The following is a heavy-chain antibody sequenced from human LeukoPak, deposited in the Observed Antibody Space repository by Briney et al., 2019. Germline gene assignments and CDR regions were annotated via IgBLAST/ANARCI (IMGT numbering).Heavy chain of an antibody. Sequence: PSETLSLTCTVSGGSISSYYWSWIRQPPGKGLEWIGYIYYSGSTYYKPSLKSRVTMSLDTCKNQFSLKLSSVTAADTAIYYCARVGKTYYDFWTGFPIFDYWGQGTLVTVSS. V-gene: IGHV4-59*12. CDR3: ARVGKTYYDFWTGFPIFDY. D-gene: IGHD3-3*01. CDR2: IYYSGST. CDR1: GGSISSYY. J-gene: IGHJ4*02.